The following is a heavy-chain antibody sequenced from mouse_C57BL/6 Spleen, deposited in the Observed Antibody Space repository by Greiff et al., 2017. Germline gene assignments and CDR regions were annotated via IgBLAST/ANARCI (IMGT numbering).Heavy chain of an antibody. CDR3: ARERDGYYYAMDY. Sequence: VELKESEGGLVQPGSSMKLSCTASGFTFSDYYMAWVRQVPEKGLEWVANINYDGSSTYYLDSLKSRFIISRDNAKNILYLQMSSLKSEDTATYYCARERDGYYYAMDYWGQGTSVTVSS. J-gene: IGHJ4*01. V-gene: IGHV5-16*01. CDR2: INYDGSST. CDR1: GFTFSDYY. D-gene: IGHD2-3*01.